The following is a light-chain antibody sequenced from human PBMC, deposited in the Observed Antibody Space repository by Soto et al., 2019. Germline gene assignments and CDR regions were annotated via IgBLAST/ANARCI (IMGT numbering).Light chain of an antibody. Sequence: DIQMTQSPSSLSASVGDRVTITCRASQGISTNLAWYQQKPGKVPKLLLYAASTLQSGVPSRFRGSGSGTDFTLTISTLQPEDVATYYCQKYNSAPRTFGQGTKVEIK. V-gene: IGKV1-27*01. J-gene: IGKJ1*01. CDR2: AAS. CDR3: QKYNSAPRT. CDR1: QGISTN.